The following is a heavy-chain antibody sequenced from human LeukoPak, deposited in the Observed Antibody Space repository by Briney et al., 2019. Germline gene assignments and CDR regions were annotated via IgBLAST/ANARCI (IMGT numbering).Heavy chain of an antibody. CDR1: GGSFSGYY. J-gene: IGHJ4*02. CDR3: ARVGYYYGSGSYYFDY. D-gene: IGHD3-10*01. V-gene: IGHV4-34*01. CDR2: INHSGST. Sequence: SETLSLTCAVYGGSFSGYYWSWIRQPPGKGLEWIGEINHSGSTNYNPSLKSRVTISVDTSKNQFSLKLSSVTAADTAVYHCARVGYYYGSGSYYFDYWGQGTLVTVSS.